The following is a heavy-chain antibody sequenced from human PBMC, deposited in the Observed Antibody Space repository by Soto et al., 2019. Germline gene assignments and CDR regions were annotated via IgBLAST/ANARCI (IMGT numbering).Heavy chain of an antibody. CDR3: AKEQWELPDPYFDY. V-gene: IGHV3-30*18. J-gene: IGHJ4*02. CDR1: GFTFSSYG. CDR2: ISYDGSNK. Sequence: PGGSLRLSCAASGFTFSSYGMHWVRQAPGKGLEWVAVISYDGSNKYYADSVKGRFTISRDNSKNTLYLQMNSLRAEDTAVYYCAKEQWELPDPYFDYWGQGTLVTVSS. D-gene: IGHD1-26*01.